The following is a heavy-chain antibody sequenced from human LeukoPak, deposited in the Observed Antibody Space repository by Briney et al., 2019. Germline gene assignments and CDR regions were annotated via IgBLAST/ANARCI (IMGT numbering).Heavy chain of an antibody. CDR1: GGSISSSSYY. CDR2: IYYSGST. V-gene: IGHV4-39*07. CDR3: AREYYYGSGSYSNWFDP. D-gene: IGHD3-10*01. Sequence: SETLSLTCTVSGGSISSSSYYWGWIRQPPGKGLEWIGSIYYSGSTNYNPSLKSRVTISVDTSKNQFSLKLSSVTAADTAVYYCAREYYYGSGSYSNWFDPWGQGTLVTVSS. J-gene: IGHJ5*02.